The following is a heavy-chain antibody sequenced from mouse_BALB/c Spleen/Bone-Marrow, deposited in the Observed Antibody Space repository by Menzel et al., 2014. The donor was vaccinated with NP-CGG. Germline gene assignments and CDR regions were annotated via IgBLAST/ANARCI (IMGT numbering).Heavy chain of an antibody. J-gene: IGHJ3*01. CDR1: GYTFTSYT. D-gene: IGHD2-1*01. Sequence: VQGVESGAELARPGASVKMSCKASGYTFTSYTMHWVKQRPGQGLEWIGYINPSSGYTNYNQKFKDKATLTADKSSSTAYMQLSSLTSKDPAVYYCAREVYGKPFAYWGQGTLVTVSA. CDR3: AREVYGKPFAY. V-gene: IGHV1-4*01. CDR2: INPSSGYT.